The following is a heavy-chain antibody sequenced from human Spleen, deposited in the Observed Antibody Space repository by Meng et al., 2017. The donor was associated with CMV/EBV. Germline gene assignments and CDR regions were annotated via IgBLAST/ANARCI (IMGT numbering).Heavy chain of an antibody. D-gene: IGHD1-26*01. CDR3: ARANSGTYSYYFDS. V-gene: IGHV3-53*01. Sequence: GESLKISCAAPRLIFSQYDLKWVRQAPGKGLEWVSVIYRGDWTYYADSVKGRFTISRDNSNNTLYLQMNSLRADDTAVYYCARANSGTYSYYFDSWGQGTLVTVSS. J-gene: IGHJ4*02. CDR2: IYRGDWT. CDR1: RLIFSQYD.